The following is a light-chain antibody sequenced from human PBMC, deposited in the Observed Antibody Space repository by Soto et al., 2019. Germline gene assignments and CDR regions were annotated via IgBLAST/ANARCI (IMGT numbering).Light chain of an antibody. V-gene: IGLV2-14*03. J-gene: IGLJ2*01. CDR1: SSDIGAYNY. Sequence: QSVLTQPASVSGSPGQSITISCTGTSSDIGAYNYVCWYQQHPGKAPKLLIYDVSNRPSGVPNRFSGSKSGNTASLTISGLQAEDEADYYCSSYIGNSKGLFGGGTKLTVL. CDR2: DVS. CDR3: SSYIGNSKGL.